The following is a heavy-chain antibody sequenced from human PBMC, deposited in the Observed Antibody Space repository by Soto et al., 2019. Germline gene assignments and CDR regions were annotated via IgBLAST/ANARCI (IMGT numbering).Heavy chain of an antibody. D-gene: IGHD3-16*01. J-gene: IGHJ4*02. CDR1: NYSISSGYY. CDR2: MYHSGTT. Sequence: KPSETLSLTCTVSNYSISSGYYWGWIRQSPGEGLEWIVSMYHSGTTYYNPSPKSRVTISIDTSKNQFSLKLTSVTSADTAVYFCARVAFGPIDYWGQGTLVTVSS. V-gene: IGHV4-38-2*02. CDR3: ARVAFGPIDY.